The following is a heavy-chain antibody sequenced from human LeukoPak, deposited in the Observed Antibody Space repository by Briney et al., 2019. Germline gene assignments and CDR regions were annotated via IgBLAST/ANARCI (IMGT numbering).Heavy chain of an antibody. CDR3: AKERVICSGGTCYTVGFDY. J-gene: IGHJ4*02. CDR2: ISTTGGNT. D-gene: IGHD2-15*01. Sequence: GGSLRLSCAASGFTFISIAMSWVRQAPGKGLEWVSAISTTGGNTYYADSVKGRFTISRDNSKNTMYLQMNSLRGEDTAVYYCAKERVICSGGTCYTVGFDYWGQGALVTVSS. CDR1: GFTFISIA. V-gene: IGHV3-23*01.